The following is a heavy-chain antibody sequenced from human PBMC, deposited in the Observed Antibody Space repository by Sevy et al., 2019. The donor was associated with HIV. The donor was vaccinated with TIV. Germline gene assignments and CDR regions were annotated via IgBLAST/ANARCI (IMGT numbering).Heavy chain of an antibody. CDR2: IYPGDSDT. Sequence: GESLKISCKGSGFTFTNYWIAWVRQMPGKGLEWMGIIYPGDSDTRDSPSFQGQVTISADKSITTAYLQWSSLKASDTAMYYCARTYYYGSGNYCDAISRFGYWGQGTLVTVS. CDR3: ARTYYYGSGNYCDAISRFGY. V-gene: IGHV5-51*01. CDR1: GFTFTNYW. J-gene: IGHJ4*02. D-gene: IGHD3-10*01.